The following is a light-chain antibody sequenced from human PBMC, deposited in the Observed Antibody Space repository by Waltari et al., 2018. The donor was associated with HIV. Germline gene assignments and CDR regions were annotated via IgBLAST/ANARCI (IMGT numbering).Light chain of an antibody. V-gene: IGKV3-15*01. CDR3: QQYNNWPPA. J-gene: IGKJ1*01. CDR1: QSVSNN. Sequence: EIVMTQSPATLSLFPGDEATLSCRASQSVSNNLAWYQQRPGQSPRLLIYGASTRATDIPAGCIGSGSVTEFTLTISSLQSEDFVVYYCQQYNNWPPAFGQGTTVDI. CDR2: GAS.